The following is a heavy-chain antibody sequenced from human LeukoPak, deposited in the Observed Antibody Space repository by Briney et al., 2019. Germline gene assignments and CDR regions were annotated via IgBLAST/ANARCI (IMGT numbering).Heavy chain of an antibody. CDR2: ISAYNGNT. D-gene: IGHD5-18*01. CDR1: GYTFTNYG. J-gene: IGHJ6*02. Sequence: ASVKVSCKASGYTFTNYGISWVRQAPGQGLEWMGWISAYNGNTNYAQELQGRVTMTTDTSTSTAYMELRSLRSDDTAVYYCARGGYSYGYQGYYYYGMDVWGQGTTVTVSS. CDR3: ARGGYSYGYQGYYYYGMDV. V-gene: IGHV1-18*01.